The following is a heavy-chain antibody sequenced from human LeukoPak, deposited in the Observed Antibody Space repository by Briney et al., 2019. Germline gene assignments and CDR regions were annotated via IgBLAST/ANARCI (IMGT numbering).Heavy chain of an antibody. J-gene: IGHJ6*02. CDR2: ISGSDDST. CDR3: ARDLKGSAYYYGMDV. Sequence: GGPLRLSCAASGFTFSSYDMSWVRQAPGKGLEWVSAISGSDDSTYYADSVKGRFTISRDNSKNTLYLQMNSLRAEDTAVYYCARDLKGSAYYYGMDVWGQGTTVTV. V-gene: IGHV3-23*01. CDR1: GFTFSSYD. D-gene: IGHD6-19*01.